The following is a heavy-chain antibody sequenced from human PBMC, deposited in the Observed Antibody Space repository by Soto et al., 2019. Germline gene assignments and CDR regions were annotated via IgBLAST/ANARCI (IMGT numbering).Heavy chain of an antibody. CDR2: IYHSGST. D-gene: IGHD3-10*01. J-gene: IGHJ3*02. CDR3: ARVIGALPSGLNILTPPDDFDI. V-gene: IGHV4-30-2*01. CDR1: GGSVSSGGYS. Sequence: SETLSLTCAVSGGSVSSGGYSWSWIRQPPGKGLEWIGYIYHSGSTYYNPSLKSRVIISLDRSKNQFSLKLGSVTAADTAVYYCARVIGALPSGLNILTPPDDFDIWGQGTMVTVSS.